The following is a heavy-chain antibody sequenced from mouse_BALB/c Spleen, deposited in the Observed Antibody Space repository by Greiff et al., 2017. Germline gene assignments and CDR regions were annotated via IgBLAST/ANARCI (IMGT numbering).Heavy chain of an antibody. V-gene: IGHV2-2*02. CDR2: IWSGGST. J-gene: IGHJ4*01. Sequence: VKLMESGPGLVQPSQSLSITCTVSGFSLTSYGVHWVRQSPGKGLEWLGVIWSGGSTDYNAAFISRLSISKDNSKSQVFFKMNSLQANDTAIYYCARTGGNYDFLYAMDYWGQGTSVTVSS. CDR1: GFSLTSYG. D-gene: IGHD2-1*01. CDR3: ARTGGNYDFLYAMDY.